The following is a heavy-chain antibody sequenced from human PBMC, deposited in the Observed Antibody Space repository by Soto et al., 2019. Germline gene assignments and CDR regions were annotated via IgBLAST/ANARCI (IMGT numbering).Heavy chain of an antibody. V-gene: IGHV3-74*03. D-gene: IGHD5-18*01. J-gene: IGHJ4*02. CDR2: INGDGSST. CDR3: VRATALSFDL. CDR1: GFTFSSYW. Sequence: PGGSLRLSCAASGFTFSSYWIHWVRQAPGKGLVWVARINGDGSSTAYADSVKGRFTISRDNARNMLYLQVNSLGVEDTAVYFCVRATALSFDLWGQGTLVTVSS.